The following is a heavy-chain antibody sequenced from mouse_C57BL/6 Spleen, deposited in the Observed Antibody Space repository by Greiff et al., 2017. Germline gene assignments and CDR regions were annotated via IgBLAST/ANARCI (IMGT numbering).Heavy chain of an antibody. V-gene: IGHV7-1*01. D-gene: IGHD2-3*01. CDR2: SRNKANDYTT. Sequence: EVQLVESGGGLVQSGRSLRLSCATSGFTFSDFYMEWVRQAPGKGLEWIAASRNKANDYTTEYSASVKGRFIVSRDTSQSILYLQMNALRAEDTAIYYCARDAGGYYVGYFDVWGTGTTVTVSS. J-gene: IGHJ1*03. CDR1: GFTFSDFY. CDR3: ARDAGGYYVGYFDV.